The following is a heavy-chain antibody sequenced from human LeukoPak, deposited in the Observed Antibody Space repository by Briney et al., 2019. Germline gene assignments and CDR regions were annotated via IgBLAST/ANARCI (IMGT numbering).Heavy chain of an antibody. V-gene: IGHV4-59*01. CDR1: GGSFSGYY. J-gene: IGHJ3*02. D-gene: IGHD1-26*01. CDR3: ARYIVSYPHDAFDI. CDR2: IYYSGST. Sequence: SETLSLTCAVYGGSFSGYYWSWIRQPPGKGPEWIGYIYYSGSTSYNPSLKSRVTISVDTSKKQFSLKLSSVTAADTAFYYCARYIVSYPHDAFDIWGQGTMVTVSS.